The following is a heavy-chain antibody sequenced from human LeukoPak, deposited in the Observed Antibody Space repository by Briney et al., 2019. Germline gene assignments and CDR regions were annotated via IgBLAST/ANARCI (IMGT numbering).Heavy chain of an antibody. J-gene: IGHJ4*02. V-gene: IGHV4-34*01. D-gene: IGHD5-24*01. Sequence: PSETLSLTCAVYGGSFSGYYWSWIRQPPGKGLEWIGEINHSGSTNYNPSLKSRVTISVDTSKNQFSLKLSSVTAADTAVYYCARDGYNYVHFDYWGQGTLVTVSS. CDR2: INHSGST. CDR3: ARDGYNYVHFDY. CDR1: GGSFSGYY.